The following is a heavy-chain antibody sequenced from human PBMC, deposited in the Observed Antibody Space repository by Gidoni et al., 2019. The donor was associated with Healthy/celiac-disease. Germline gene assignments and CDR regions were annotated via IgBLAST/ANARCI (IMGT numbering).Heavy chain of an antibody. D-gene: IGHD3-22*01. CDR1: GFTFSSYA. Sequence: EVQLLESGGGLVQPGGSLRLSCAASGFTFSSYAMSWVRQAPGKGLEWVSAISGSGGSTYYADSVKGRFTISRDNSKNTLYLQMNSLRAEDTAVYYCAKDPGVVVKGPTGYFDYWGQGTLVTVSS. CDR2: ISGSGGST. CDR3: AKDPGVVVKGPTGYFDY. V-gene: IGHV3-23*01. J-gene: IGHJ4*02.